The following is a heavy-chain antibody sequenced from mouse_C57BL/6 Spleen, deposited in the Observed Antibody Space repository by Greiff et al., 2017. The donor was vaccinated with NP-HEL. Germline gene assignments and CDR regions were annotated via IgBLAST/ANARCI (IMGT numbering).Heavy chain of an antibody. CDR1: GYAFSSSW. V-gene: IGHV1-82*01. CDR2: IYPGDGDT. D-gene: IGHD1-1*01. Sequence: VKLMESGPELVKPGASVKISCKASGYAFSSSWMNWVKQRPGKGLEWIGRIYPGDGDTNYNGKFKGKATLTADKSSSTAYMQLSSLTSEDSAVYFCASITPGDFDYWGQGTTLTVSS. J-gene: IGHJ2*01. CDR3: ASITPGDFDY.